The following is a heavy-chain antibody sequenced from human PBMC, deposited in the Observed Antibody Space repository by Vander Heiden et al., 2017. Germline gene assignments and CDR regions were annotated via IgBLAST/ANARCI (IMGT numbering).Heavy chain of an antibody. V-gene: IGHV4-4*07. D-gene: IGHD2-2*01. Sequence: QVQLQESGPGLGKPSETLSLTCTVSGGSISSYYWSWIRQPAGKGLEWIGRIYTSGSTNYNPSLKSRVTMSVDTSKNQFSLKLSSVTAADTAVYYCARRVYCSSTSCLRYFDYWGQGTLVTVSS. CDR1: GGSISSYY. CDR3: ARRVYCSSTSCLRYFDY. J-gene: IGHJ4*02. CDR2: IYTSGST.